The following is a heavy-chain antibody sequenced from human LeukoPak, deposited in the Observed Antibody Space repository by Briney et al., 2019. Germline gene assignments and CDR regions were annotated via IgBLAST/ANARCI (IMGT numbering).Heavy chain of an antibody. D-gene: IGHD3-10*01. V-gene: IGHV3-66*01. CDR1: GFTVSSNY. CDR3: ARDPVWGSGSYYDDYDY. Sequence: GGSLRLSCAASGFTVSSNYMSWVRQAPGKGLEWVSVIYSGGSTYYADSVKGRFTISRDNSKNTLYLQMNSLRAEDTAVYYCARDPVWGSGSYYDDYDYWGQGTLVTVSS. CDR2: IYSGGST. J-gene: IGHJ4*02.